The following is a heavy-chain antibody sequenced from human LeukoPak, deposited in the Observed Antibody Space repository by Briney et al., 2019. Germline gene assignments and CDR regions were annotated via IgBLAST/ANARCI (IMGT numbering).Heavy chain of an antibody. Sequence: GGSLRLSCAASGFTFSSYGMHWVRRAPGKGLEWVAFIRYDGSNKYYADSVKGRFTISRDNSKNTLYLQMNSLRAEDTAVYYCAKRYHDFWSGYYYYYTDVWGKGTTVTVSS. V-gene: IGHV3-30*02. CDR3: AKRYHDFWSGYYYYYTDV. CDR2: IRYDGSNK. D-gene: IGHD3-3*01. CDR1: GFTFSSYG. J-gene: IGHJ6*03.